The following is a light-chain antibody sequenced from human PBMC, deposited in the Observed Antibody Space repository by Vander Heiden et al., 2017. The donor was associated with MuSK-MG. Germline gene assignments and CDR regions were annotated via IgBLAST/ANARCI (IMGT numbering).Light chain of an antibody. J-gene: IGKJ4*01. Sequence: ERGGRKTRGKRSLSPGERATLSCRASQSVSSSYLAWYQQKPGQAPRLLIYGASSRATGIPDRFSGSGSGTDFTLTISRLEPEDFAVYYCQQYGSSPRTFGGGTKVEIK. CDR1: QSVSSSY. CDR3: QQYGSSPRT. CDR2: GAS. V-gene: IGKV3-20*01.